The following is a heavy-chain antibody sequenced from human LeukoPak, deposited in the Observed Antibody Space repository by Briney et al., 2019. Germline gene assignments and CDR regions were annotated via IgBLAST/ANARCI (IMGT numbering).Heavy chain of an antibody. D-gene: IGHD5-18*01. Sequence: GGSLRLSCAASGFTFSSYAMSWVRQAPGKGLEWVSAISGSGGSTYYADSVKGRFTISRDNSKNTLYLQMNSLRAEDTAVYYCAKDGSGYSYGYVYFDYWGQGTLVTVSS. CDR2: ISGSGGST. CDR1: GFTFSSYA. J-gene: IGHJ4*02. V-gene: IGHV3-23*01. CDR3: AKDGSGYSYGYVYFDY.